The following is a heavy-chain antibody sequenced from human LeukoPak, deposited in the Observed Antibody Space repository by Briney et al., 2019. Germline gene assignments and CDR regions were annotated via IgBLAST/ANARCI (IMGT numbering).Heavy chain of an antibody. CDR1: GGSFASFA. V-gene: IGHV3-23*01. Sequence: GGSLRLSCAASGGSFASFAMGWVRQPPGKGLEWVSTISDSGGRTHYADSVQGRFTIPRDNPKNTLYLQINNLRAEDTAIYYCDAADFWGQGTLVTVSS. CDR3: DAADF. D-gene: IGHD6-13*01. CDR2: ISDSGGRT. J-gene: IGHJ4*02.